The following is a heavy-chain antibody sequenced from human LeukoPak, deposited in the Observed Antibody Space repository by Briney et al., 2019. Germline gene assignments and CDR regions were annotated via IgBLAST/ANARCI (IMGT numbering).Heavy chain of an antibody. CDR3: ARAGGYYYDSSGYNFDY. CDR1: GFTFSSYA. Sequence: GGSLRLSCAASGFTFSSYAMHWVRQAPGKGLEHVSAISSNGGSTYYANSVKGRFTISRDNSKNTLYLQMGSLRAEDMAVYYCARAGGYYYDSSGYNFDYWGQGTLVTVSS. CDR2: ISSNGGST. J-gene: IGHJ4*02. V-gene: IGHV3-64*01. D-gene: IGHD3-22*01.